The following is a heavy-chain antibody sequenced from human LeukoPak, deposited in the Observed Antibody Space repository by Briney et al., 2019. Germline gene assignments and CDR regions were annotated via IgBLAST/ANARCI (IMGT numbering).Heavy chain of an antibody. CDR1: GGSITTSSYS. CDR3: ARALGYYMPRYFDY. CDR2: IFYGGSP. V-gene: IGHV4-39*01. J-gene: IGHJ4*02. Sequence: SETLSLTCTVSGGSITTSSYSWGWIRQPPGKGLEWIGNIFYGGSPYYNPSLKSRVTISVDMSKNQFSLKLSSVTAADTAVYYCARALGYYMPRYFDYWGQGTLVTVSS. D-gene: IGHD3-22*01.